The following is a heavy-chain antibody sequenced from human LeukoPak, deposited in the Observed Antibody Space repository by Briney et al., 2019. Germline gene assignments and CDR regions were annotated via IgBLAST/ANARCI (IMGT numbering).Heavy chain of an antibody. D-gene: IGHD1-26*01. CDR1: GGSFSGYY. Sequence: SETLSLTCAVYGGSFSGYYWSWIRQPPGKGLEWIGEINHSGSTNYNPSLKSRVTISVDTSKNQFSLKLSSVTAADTAVYYCARHGADIVGATLYYYYYMDVWGKGTTVTISS. V-gene: IGHV4-34*01. J-gene: IGHJ6*03. CDR3: ARHGADIVGATLYYYYYMDV. CDR2: INHSGST.